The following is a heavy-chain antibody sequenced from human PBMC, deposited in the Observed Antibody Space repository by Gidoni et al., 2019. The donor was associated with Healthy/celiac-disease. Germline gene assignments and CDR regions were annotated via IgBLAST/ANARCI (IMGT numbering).Heavy chain of an antibody. CDR3: ARGNLPSGVVIMHNWFDP. V-gene: IGHV1-8*01. D-gene: IGHD3-3*01. CDR1: GYTFTSYD. Sequence: QAQLVQSGAEVKKPGASVRVSCKASGYTFTSYDINWVRQATGQGLEWMGWMNPNSGNTGYAQKFQGRVTMTRNTSISTAYMELSSLRSEDTAVDYCARGNLPSGVVIMHNWFDPWGQGTLVTVSA. J-gene: IGHJ5*02. CDR2: MNPNSGNT.